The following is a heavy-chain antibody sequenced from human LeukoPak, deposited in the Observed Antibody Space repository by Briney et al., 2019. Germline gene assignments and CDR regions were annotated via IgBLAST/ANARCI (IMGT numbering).Heavy chain of an antibody. CDR3: ARQEFGIGELLYFDC. D-gene: IGHD3-10*01. CDR1: GSSINNNF. V-gene: IGHV4-59*08. CDR2: IYSSGSA. Sequence: SETLSLTCTVSGSSINNNFWTWIRQPPGKGLEWIGYIYSSGSANYNPSLKSRVIISGDKSKNQFSLKLSSVTAADTAVYSCARQEFGIGELLYFDCWGQGTLVTVSS. J-gene: IGHJ4*02.